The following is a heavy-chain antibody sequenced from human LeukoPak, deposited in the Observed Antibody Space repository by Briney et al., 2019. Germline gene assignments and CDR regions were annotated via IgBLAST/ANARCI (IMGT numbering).Heavy chain of an antibody. Sequence: GGSLRLSCAASGFTFSTYWMTWVRQAPGKGLEWVASLNQDGSEKYYVDSVKGRFTISRDNAQKSLYLEMKSLSAKDTAVYYCARAVTSTEGYWGQGTLVSVSS. CDR2: LNQDGSEK. J-gene: IGHJ4*02. CDR1: GFTFSTYW. V-gene: IGHV3-7*03. CDR3: ARAVTSTEGY.